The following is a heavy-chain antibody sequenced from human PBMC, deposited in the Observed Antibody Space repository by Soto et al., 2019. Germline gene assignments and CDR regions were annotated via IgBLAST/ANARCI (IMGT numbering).Heavy chain of an antibody. Sequence: ASVKVSCKASGYIFTSYNINWVRQAAGHGLEWMGWVNPDSGHTVYAQKFQGRVTMTTDESTSTAYMELSSLRSEDTAVYYCARCGYDSNYFITYGMDVWGQGTTVTVSS. J-gene: IGHJ6*02. V-gene: IGHV1-8*02. D-gene: IGHD4-4*01. CDR2: VNPDSGHT. CDR3: ARCGYDSNYFITYGMDV. CDR1: GYIFTSYN.